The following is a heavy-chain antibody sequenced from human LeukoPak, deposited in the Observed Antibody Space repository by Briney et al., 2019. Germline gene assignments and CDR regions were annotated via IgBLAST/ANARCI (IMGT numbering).Heavy chain of an antibody. V-gene: IGHV1-69*13. CDR2: IIPIFDTA. CDR1: GGTFSKYA. Sequence: ASVKVSCKTSGGTFSKYAVSWVRQAPGHGLEWMGGIIPIFDTANYAQKSQGRLTITADESTSTAYMELRGLTYDDTAVYHCAREVRERAAATTGSMDVWGQGTTVTVSS. D-gene: IGHD6-13*01. J-gene: IGHJ6*02. CDR3: AREVRERAAATTGSMDV.